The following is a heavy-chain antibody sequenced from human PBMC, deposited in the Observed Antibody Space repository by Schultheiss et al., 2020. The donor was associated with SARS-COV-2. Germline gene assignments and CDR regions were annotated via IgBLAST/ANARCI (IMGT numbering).Heavy chain of an antibody. Sequence: ASVKVSCKASGYTFTSYGISWVRQAPGQGLEWMGGIIPIFGTANYAQKFHGRVTMTTDTSTSTAYMELRSLRSDDTAVYYCARVIAAGGYYYYGMDVWGQGTTVTVSS. V-gene: IGHV1-18*01. CDR1: GYTFTSYG. J-gene: IGHJ6*02. CDR2: IIPIFGTA. D-gene: IGHD6-13*01. CDR3: ARVIAAGGYYYYGMDV.